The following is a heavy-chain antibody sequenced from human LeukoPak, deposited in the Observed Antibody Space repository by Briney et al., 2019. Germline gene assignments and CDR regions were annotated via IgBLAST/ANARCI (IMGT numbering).Heavy chain of an antibody. CDR2: MNPNSGNT. Sequence: ASVKVSCKASGYTFTSYGISWVRQATGQGLEWMGWMNPNSGNTGYAQKFQGRVTMTRNTSISTAYMELSSLRSEDTAVYYCARVGSFVGQPNVWGQGTLVTVSS. CDR1: GYTFTSYG. D-gene: IGHD3-10*01. V-gene: IGHV1-8*02. J-gene: IGHJ4*02. CDR3: ARVGSFVGQPNV.